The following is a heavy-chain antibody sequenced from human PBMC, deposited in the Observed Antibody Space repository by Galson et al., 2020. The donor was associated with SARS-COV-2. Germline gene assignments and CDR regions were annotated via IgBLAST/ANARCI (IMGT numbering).Heavy chain of an antibody. CDR2: IWYDGSNK. CDR3: ASNEGGRSRVSDYSSSWYNYYYYGMDV. V-gene: IGHV3-33*01. Sequence: GGSLRLSCAASGFTFSSYGMHWVRQAPGKGLEWVAVIWYDGSNKYYADSVKGRFTISRDNSKNTLYLQMNSLRAEDTAVYYCASNEGGRSRVSDYSSSWYNYYYYGMDVWGQGTTVTVSS. CDR1: GFTFSSYG. D-gene: IGHD6-13*01. J-gene: IGHJ6*02.